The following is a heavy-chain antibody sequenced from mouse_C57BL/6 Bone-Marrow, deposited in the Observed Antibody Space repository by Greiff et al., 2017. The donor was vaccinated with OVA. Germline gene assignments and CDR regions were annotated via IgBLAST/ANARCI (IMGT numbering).Heavy chain of an antibody. Sequence: GGSTNYNSALMSRLSISKDNSKSQVFLKMNSLQTDDTAMYYCARGGGNWYFDVWGAGTTVTVSS. J-gene: IGHJ1*01. CDR2: GGST. CDR3: ARGGGNWYFDV. D-gene: IGHD2-14*01. V-gene: IGHV2-9*02.